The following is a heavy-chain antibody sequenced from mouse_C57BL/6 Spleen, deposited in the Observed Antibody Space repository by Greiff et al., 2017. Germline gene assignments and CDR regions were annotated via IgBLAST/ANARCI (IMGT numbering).Heavy chain of an antibody. Sequence: VKLVESGAELVKPGASVKLSCKASGYTFTEYTIHWVQQRSGQGLAWIGWFYPGSGSIKSNEKFKDKATLTADKSASSVYMELSRVTSEDSAVYFCARHGDLLWLRRVFAYWGQGTLVTVSA. CDR1: GYTFTEYT. CDR3: ARHGDLLWLRRVFAY. V-gene: IGHV1-62-2*01. D-gene: IGHD2-2*01. J-gene: IGHJ3*01. CDR2: FYPGSGSI.